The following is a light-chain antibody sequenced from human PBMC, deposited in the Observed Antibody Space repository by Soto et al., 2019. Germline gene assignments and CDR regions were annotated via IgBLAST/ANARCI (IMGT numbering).Light chain of an antibody. Sequence: EIVLTQSPATLSVSPGDRVTLSCRASESFFGCLAWYQQKPGQSPRLLIYVGSTRATGIPARFSGSGSATDFTFTISSLQSEDFAVYFCQRYNDWPFASGLGTKLEI. J-gene: IGKJ2*01. V-gene: IGKV3-15*01. CDR2: VGS. CDR3: QRYNDWPFA. CDR1: ESFFGC.